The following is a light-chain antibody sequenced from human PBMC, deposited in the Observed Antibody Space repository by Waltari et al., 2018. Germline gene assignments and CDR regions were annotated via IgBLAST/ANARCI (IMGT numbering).Light chain of an antibody. V-gene: IGKV1-39*01. J-gene: IGKJ2*01. Sequence: IQMTQSPSSLSASVGDRVTITCRASQSINSSLNWYQQIPGKAPKLLIYVASNLQSGVPSRFSGSGSGTDFSLTISSLQPEDFATYYCQQSYITTYTFGQGTKLEIK. CDR2: VAS. CDR1: QSINSS. CDR3: QQSYITTYT.